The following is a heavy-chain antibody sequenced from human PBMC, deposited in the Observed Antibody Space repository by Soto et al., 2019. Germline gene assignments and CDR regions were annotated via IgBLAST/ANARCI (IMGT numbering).Heavy chain of an antibody. V-gene: IGHV5-51*01. CDR2: IYPGDSDT. CDR1: GYSFTSYW. CDR3: ARWGLGDYTYYYYYGMDV. Sequence: ESLKISCKGSGYSFTSYWIGCVRQMPGKGLEWMGIIYPGDSDTRYSPSFQGQVTISADKSISTAYLQWSSLKASDTAMYYCARWGLGDYTYYYYYGMDVWGQGTTVTVSS. J-gene: IGHJ6*02. D-gene: IGHD4-17*01.